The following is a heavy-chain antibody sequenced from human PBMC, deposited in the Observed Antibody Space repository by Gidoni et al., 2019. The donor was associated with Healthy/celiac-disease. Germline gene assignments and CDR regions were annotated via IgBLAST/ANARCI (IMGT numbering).Heavy chain of an antibody. Sequence: EVQLVESGGGLVKPGGSLRLSCAASGFTFSNAWMNWVRQAPGKGMEWVGRIKSKTDGGTTDYAAPVKGRFTISRDDSKNTLYLQMNSLKTEDTAVYYCTTDDEGFYYYYYMDVWGKGTTVTVSS. CDR3: TTDDEGFYYYYYMDV. V-gene: IGHV3-15*07. CDR2: IKSKTDGGTT. J-gene: IGHJ6*03. CDR1: GFTFSNAW.